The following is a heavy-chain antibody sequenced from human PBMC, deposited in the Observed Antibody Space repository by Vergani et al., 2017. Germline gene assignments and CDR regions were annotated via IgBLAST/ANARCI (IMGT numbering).Heavy chain of an antibody. CDR2: IQFDGSNQ. J-gene: IGHJ4*02. D-gene: IGHD3-16*01. CDR3: AKHFRGWGIDF. V-gene: IGHV3-30*02. Sequence: QVQLVESGGGVVQRGGSLRLSCATSGFTLSNYDIQWIRQGPGKGLEFVAFIQFDGSNQYYADSFKGRFTLSRDFSKNTLYLQMNSLRTDDTATYYCAKHFRGWGIDFWGQGTQVIVSS. CDR1: GFTLSNYD.